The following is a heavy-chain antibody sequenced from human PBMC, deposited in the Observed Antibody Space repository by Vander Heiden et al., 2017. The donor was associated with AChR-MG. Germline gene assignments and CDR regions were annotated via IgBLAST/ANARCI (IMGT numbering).Heavy chain of an antibody. J-gene: IGHJ4*02. CDR2: IRSRAT. V-gene: IGHV3-49*04. CDR1: GFTIGDYA. D-gene: IGHD1-26*01. Sequence: EVQLLESGGDLVQPGRSLRLSCTASGFTIGDYAMTWVRQAPGKGLEWVGFIRSRATEYAASVKGRFTISRDDSKSVAYLQLNSLTSEDTAVYYCTRGNTVVGAKYYFDYWGQGTLVTVSS. CDR3: TRGNTVVGAKYYFDY.